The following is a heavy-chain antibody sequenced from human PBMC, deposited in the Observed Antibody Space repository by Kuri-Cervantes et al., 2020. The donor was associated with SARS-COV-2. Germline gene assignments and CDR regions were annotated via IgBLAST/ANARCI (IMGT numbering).Heavy chain of an antibody. D-gene: IGHD3-22*01. CDR1: GFTFSSYE. Sequence: GGSLRVCCAASGFTFSSYEMNWVRQAPGKGLEWVSYISSSGSTIYYADSVKGRFTISRDNAKNSLYLQMNSLRAEDTAVYYCAREGYYEPTDMDVWGQGTKVTVSS. CDR3: AREGYYEPTDMDV. J-gene: IGHJ6*02. V-gene: IGHV3-48*03. CDR2: ISSSGSTI.